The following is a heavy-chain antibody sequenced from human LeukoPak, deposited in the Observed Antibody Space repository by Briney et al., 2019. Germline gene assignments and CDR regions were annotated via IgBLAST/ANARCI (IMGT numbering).Heavy chain of an antibody. Sequence: PGGSLRLSCAASGFTFSSYAMSWVRQAPGKGLEWVSAISGSGGSTYYADSVKGRLTISRENSKNTLYLQMNSLRAEDTAVYYCANSGQIWSGYYPTNDYWGQGTLVTVSS. CDR1: GFTFSSYA. D-gene: IGHD3-3*01. J-gene: IGHJ4*02. V-gene: IGHV3-23*01. CDR3: ANSGQIWSGYYPTNDY. CDR2: ISGSGGST.